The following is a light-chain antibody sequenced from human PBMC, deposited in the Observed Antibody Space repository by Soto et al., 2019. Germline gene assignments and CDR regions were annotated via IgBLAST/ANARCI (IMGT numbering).Light chain of an antibody. V-gene: IGKV4-1*01. CDR1: QSVLSSSYNLNY. J-gene: IGKJ5*01. CDR2: WAS. CDR3: QQYYTTPAIT. Sequence: DIVMTQSPDSLAVSLGERAAINCKSSQSVLSSSYNLNYLAWYQQKPGQPPKLLIYWASTRESGVPDRCSGSGSWTDFTLTISSLQAEDVAVYYCQQYYTTPAITFGQGTRLEIK.